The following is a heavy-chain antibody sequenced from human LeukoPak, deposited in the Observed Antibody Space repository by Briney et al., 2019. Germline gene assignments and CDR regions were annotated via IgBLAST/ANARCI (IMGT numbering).Heavy chain of an antibody. CDR2: IWYDGSNK. CDR1: GFPFNAYW. Sequence: PGGSLRLSCAASGFPFNAYWMTWVRQAPGKGLEWVAVIWYDGSNKYYADSVKGRFTISRDNSKNTLFLRMNSLRDEDTAIYYCTNGGIYTTGWYRTLALWGQGTMVTVS. V-gene: IGHV3-33*08. J-gene: IGHJ3*01. D-gene: IGHD6-19*01. CDR3: TNGGIYTTGWYRTLAL.